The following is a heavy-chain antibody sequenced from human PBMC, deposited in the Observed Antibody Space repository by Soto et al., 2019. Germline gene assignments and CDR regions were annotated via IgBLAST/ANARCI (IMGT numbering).Heavy chain of an antibody. D-gene: IGHD5-12*01. V-gene: IGHV4-39*01. CDR1: GGSISSSSYY. Sequence: SETLSLTCTVSGGSISSSSYYWGWIRQPPGKGLEWIGNIHYSGGTYYNPSLKSRVTISVDTSRNQFFLKLASVTAADTAVYYCARPEYSGYDLKHWGPGTLVTVS. J-gene: IGHJ1*01. CDR2: IHYSGGT. CDR3: ARPEYSGYDLKH.